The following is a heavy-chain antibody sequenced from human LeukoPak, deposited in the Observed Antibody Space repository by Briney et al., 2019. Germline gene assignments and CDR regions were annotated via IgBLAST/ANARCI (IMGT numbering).Heavy chain of an antibody. Sequence: GSLRLSCAASGFTFSSYGMHWVRQAPGKGLEWVAVIWYGGSNKYYADSVKGRFTISRDNSKNTLYLQMNSLRAEDTAVYYCANSRMDVWGKGTTVTVSS. CDR3: ANSRMDV. V-gene: IGHV3-33*08. CDR1: GFTFSSYG. CDR2: IWYGGSNK. J-gene: IGHJ6*03.